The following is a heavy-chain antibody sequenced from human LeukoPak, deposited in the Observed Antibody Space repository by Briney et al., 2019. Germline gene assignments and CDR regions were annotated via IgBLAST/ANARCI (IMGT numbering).Heavy chain of an antibody. Sequence: SETLSLTCTVSGGSISSYYWSWIRQPPGKGLEWIGYIYHSGSTYYNPSLKSRVTISVDRSKNQFSLRLSSVTAADTAVYYCAREEPGSYLGVDYWGQGTLVTVSS. CDR1: GGSISSYY. V-gene: IGHV4-59*12. J-gene: IGHJ4*02. CDR3: AREEPGSYLGVDY. CDR2: IYHSGST. D-gene: IGHD1-26*01.